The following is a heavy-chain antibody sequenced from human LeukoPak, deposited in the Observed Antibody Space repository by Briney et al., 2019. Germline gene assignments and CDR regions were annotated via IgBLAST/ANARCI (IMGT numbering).Heavy chain of an antibody. V-gene: IGHV3-23*01. CDR3: AKELMGFDY. CDR2: VSGTGLTT. D-gene: IGHD2-8*01. CDR1: GFTFSSYA. Sequence: GGSLRLSCAASGFTFSSYAMSWVRQAPGKGLEWVSAVSGTGLTTYYADSVEGRFIVSRDNSKNTVYLQMNSLRGEDAAVSYCAKELMGFDYWGQGTLVTVSS. J-gene: IGHJ4*02.